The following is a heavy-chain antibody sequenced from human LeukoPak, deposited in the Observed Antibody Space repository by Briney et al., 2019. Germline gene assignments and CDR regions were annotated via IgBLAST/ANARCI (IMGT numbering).Heavy chain of an antibody. J-gene: IGHJ4*02. CDR1: GYTFTGYY. CDR2: INPNSGGT. D-gene: IGHD3-22*01. Sequence: ATVKVSCKASGYTFTGYYMHWVRQAPGQGLEWMGWINPNSGGTNYAQKFQGRVTMIRDTSISTAYMELSRLRSDDTAVYYCARDGDYYDSSGFSDYWGQGTLVTVSS. CDR3: ARDGDYYDSSGFSDY. V-gene: IGHV1-2*02.